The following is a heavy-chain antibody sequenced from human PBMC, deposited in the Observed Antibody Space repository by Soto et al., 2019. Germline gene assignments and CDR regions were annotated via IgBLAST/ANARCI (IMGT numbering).Heavy chain of an antibody. CDR3: AATFGGFTFRYFDL. CDR2: IVVGSGNT. D-gene: IGHD2-15*01. Sequence: QMQLVQSGPEVKKPGTSVKVSCKASGFTFTSSAMQSVRQARGQRLEWIGWIVVGSGNTNYAQKFQERVTITRDMSTSTAYMELSSLRSEDTAVYYCAATFGGFTFRYFDLWGRGTLVTVSS. CDR1: GFTFTSSA. V-gene: IGHV1-58*02. J-gene: IGHJ2*01.